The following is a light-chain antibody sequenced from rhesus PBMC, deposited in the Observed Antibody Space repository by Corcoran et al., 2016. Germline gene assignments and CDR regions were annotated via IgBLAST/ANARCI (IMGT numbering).Light chain of an antibody. CDR3: LQYSSSPYS. Sequence: DIQMTQSPSSLSASVGDTVTITCRASQSISSWLDWYQQKPGKAPKLLICKASSLQSGVPSRFSGSGSGTDFTLTISSLQPEDFATYYCLQYSSSPYSFGQGTKVEIK. J-gene: IGKJ2*01. CDR1: QSISSW. V-gene: IGKV1-22*01. CDR2: KAS.